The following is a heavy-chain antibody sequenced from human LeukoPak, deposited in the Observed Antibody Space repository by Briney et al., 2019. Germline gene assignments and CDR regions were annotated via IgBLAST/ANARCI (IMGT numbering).Heavy chain of an antibody. Sequence: EASVKVSCKASGYTFTSYDINWVRQATGQGLEWMGWMNPNSGNTGYAQKFQGRVTMTRNTSISTAYMELSSLRSEDTAVYYCARDSTYYYDSSGPFDYWGQGTLVTVSS. V-gene: IGHV1-8*01. CDR3: ARDSTYYYDSSGPFDY. J-gene: IGHJ4*02. CDR2: MNPNSGNT. CDR1: GYTFTSYD. D-gene: IGHD3-22*01.